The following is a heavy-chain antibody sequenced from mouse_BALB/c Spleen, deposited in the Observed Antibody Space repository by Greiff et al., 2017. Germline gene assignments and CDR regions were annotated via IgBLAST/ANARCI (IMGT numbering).Heavy chain of an antibody. Sequence: EVQLVETGGGLVQPKGSLKLSCAASGFTFNTNAMNWVRQAPGKGLEWVARIRSKSNNYATYYADSVKDRFTISRDDSQSMLYLQMNNLKTEDTAMYYCVRAVYGNYLAYWGQGTLVTVSA. CDR1: GFTFNTNA. V-gene: IGHV10S3*01. CDR3: VRAVYGNYLAY. D-gene: IGHD2-1*01. CDR2: IRSKSNNYAT. J-gene: IGHJ3*01.